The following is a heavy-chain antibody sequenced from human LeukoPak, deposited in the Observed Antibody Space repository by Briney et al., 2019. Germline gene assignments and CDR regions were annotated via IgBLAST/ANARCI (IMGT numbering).Heavy chain of an antibody. J-gene: IGHJ4*02. CDR1: GFTFNNYA. Sequence: GGSLRLSCAGSGFTFNNYAMTWVRQAPGKGLEWVSVISTSGASTYSADSVKGGFTISRDNSKNTLYLQMNTLRVEDTAVYYCAKGVSTRPLYSFVNWGQGTLVTVSS. D-gene: IGHD6-6*01. CDR2: ISTSGAST. V-gene: IGHV3-23*01. CDR3: AKGVSTRPLYSFVN.